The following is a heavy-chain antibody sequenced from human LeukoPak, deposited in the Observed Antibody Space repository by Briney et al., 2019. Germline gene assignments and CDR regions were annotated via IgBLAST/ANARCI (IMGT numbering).Heavy chain of an antibody. CDR2: INWNGGST. CDR3: ARDGGRNNDY. V-gene: IGHV3-20*04. Sequence: GGSLRLSCAASGFTFDDYGMSWVRQAPGKGLEWVSGINWNGGSTGYADSVKGRFTISKDNAKNSLYLQMNSLRAEDTAVYYCARDGGRNNDYWGQGILVTVSS. CDR1: GFTFDDYG. J-gene: IGHJ4*02. D-gene: IGHD3-3*01.